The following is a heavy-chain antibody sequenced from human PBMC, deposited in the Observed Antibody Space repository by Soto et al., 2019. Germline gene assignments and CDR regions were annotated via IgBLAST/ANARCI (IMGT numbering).Heavy chain of an antibody. J-gene: IGHJ6*02. Sequence: GGSLRLSCTASGFTFGDYAMSWFRQAPGKGLDWVGFIRSKAYRGTTEYAASVKGRFTISRDDSKSIAYLQMNSLKTEDTAVYYCTRVLLVAGYFYYGMDVWGQGTTVTVSS. CDR1: GFTFGDYA. V-gene: IGHV3-49*03. CDR3: TRVLLVAGYFYYGMDV. D-gene: IGHD6-19*01. CDR2: IRSKAYRGTT.